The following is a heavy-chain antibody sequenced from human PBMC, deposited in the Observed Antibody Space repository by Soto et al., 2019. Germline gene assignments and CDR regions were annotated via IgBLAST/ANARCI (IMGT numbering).Heavy chain of an antibody. D-gene: IGHD3-10*01. CDR3: ARQPSYYYGSGPLLGMDV. V-gene: IGHV1-18*01. J-gene: IGHJ6*02. Sequence: ASVKVSCKASGYTFTSYGISWVRQAPGQGLEWMGWISAYNGNTNYAQKLQGRVTMTTDTSTSTAYMELRSLRSDDTAVYYCARQPSYYYGSGPLLGMDVWGQGTTVTVSS. CDR1: GYTFTSYG. CDR2: ISAYNGNT.